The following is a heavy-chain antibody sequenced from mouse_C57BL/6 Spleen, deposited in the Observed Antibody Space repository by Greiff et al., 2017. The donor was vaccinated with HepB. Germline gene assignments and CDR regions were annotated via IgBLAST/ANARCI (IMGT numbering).Heavy chain of an antibody. CDR2: FYPGSGSI. D-gene: IGHD2-3*01. V-gene: IGHV1-62-2*01. CDR3: ARHDYDGYYRDYYAMDY. CDR1: GYTFTEYT. J-gene: IGHJ4*01. Sequence: VQLVESGAELVKPGASVKLSCKASGYTFTEYTIHWVKQRSGQGLEWIGWFYPGSGSIKYNEKFKDKATLTADKSSSTVYMELSRLTSEDSAVYFCARHDYDGYYRDYYAMDYWGQGTSVTVSS.